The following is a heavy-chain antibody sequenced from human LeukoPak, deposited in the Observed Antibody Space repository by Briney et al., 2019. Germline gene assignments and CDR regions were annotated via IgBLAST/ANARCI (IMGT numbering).Heavy chain of an antibody. CDR2: MNPKSGNT. CDR1: GYTFTNYD. D-gene: IGHD2-15*01. J-gene: IGHJ5*02. CDR3: ARDQDIVVVVAALRQREMGGFDP. Sequence: ASVKVSCKASGYTFTNYDINWVRQATGQGPEWMGWMNPKSGNTGYAQKFQGRATMTRNTSISTAYMELSSLRSDDTAVYYCARDQDIVVVVAALRQREMGGFDPWGQGTLVTVSS. V-gene: IGHV1-8*01.